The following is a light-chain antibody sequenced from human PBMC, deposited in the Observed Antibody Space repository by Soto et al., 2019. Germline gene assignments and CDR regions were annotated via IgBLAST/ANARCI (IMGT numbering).Light chain of an antibody. CDR2: DVN. V-gene: IGLV2-14*01. Sequence: QSVLTQPASVSGSPGQSITISCTGTSSDVGGYKYVSWYQQHPGKAPKLMIYDVNNRPSGVSNPFSGSKSGNTASLTISGLQAEDEADYYCSSHTTSSPVVLGGGTTLTVL. J-gene: IGLJ2*01. CDR1: SSDVGGYKY. CDR3: SSHTTSSPVV.